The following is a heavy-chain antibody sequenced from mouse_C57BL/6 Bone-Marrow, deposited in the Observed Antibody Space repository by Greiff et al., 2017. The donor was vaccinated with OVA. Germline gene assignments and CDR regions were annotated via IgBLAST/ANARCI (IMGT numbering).Heavy chain of an antibody. CDR2: IYPRDGST. J-gene: IGHJ3*01. CDR1: GYTFTAHT. V-gene: IGHV1-78*01. Sequence: VKLQESDAELVKPGASVKISCKVSGYTFTAHTIHWMKQRPEQGLEWIGYIYPRDGSTKYNEKFKGKATLTADKSSSTAYMQLNSLTSDDSAVYYCARPLYGNSAWFAYWGQGTLVTVSA. CDR3: ARPLYGNSAWFAY. D-gene: IGHD2-1*01.